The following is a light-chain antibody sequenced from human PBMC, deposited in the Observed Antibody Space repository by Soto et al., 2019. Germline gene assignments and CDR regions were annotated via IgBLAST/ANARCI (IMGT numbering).Light chain of an antibody. CDR3: QQRSNWRPWT. CDR1: QSVSSY. CDR2: DAS. V-gene: IGKV3-11*01. J-gene: IGKJ1*01. Sequence: EIVLTQSPATLSLSPGERATLSCRASQSVSSYLAWYQQKPGQAPRLLIYDASNRATGIPARFSGSGSGTDFTLSISSLEPEDSAVYYWQQRSNWRPWTFGQGTKVEIK.